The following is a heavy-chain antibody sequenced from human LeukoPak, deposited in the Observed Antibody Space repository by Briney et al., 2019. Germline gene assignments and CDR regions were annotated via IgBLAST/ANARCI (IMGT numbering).Heavy chain of an antibody. CDR2: ISGNGFNT. Sequence: GGSLRLSCAASGFTFNSYAMFWVRQAPGKGLEFVSAISGNGFNTNYANSVKGRFSISRDNSNSTLYFQMGSLRPEDMAVYYCARGISFSGSWPFDQWGQGTLVTVSS. J-gene: IGHJ4*02. D-gene: IGHD2-15*01. V-gene: IGHV3-64*01. CDR1: GFTFNSYA. CDR3: ARGISFSGSWPFDQ.